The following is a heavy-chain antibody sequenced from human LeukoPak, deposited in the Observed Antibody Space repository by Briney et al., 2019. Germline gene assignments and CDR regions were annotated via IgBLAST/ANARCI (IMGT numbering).Heavy chain of an antibody. Sequence: GRSLRLSCAASGFTFSSYSMNWVRQAPGKGLEWVSSISSSSYIYYADSVKGRFTISRDNAKNSLYLQMNSLRAEDTAVYYCAREKTIFGVEDDYWGQGTLVTVSS. CDR3: AREKTIFGVEDDY. J-gene: IGHJ4*02. CDR2: ISSSSYI. D-gene: IGHD3-3*01. CDR1: GFTFSSYS. V-gene: IGHV3-21*01.